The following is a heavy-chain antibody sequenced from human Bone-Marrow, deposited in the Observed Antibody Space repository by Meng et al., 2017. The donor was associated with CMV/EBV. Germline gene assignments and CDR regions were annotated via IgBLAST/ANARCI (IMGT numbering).Heavy chain of an antibody. J-gene: IGHJ6*02. D-gene: IGHD1-26*01. CDR3: ATDPIVGATQGYYGMYV. Sequence: ASVKVSCKASGYTFTGYYMHWVRQAPGQGLEWMGWINPNSGGTNYAQKFQGRVTMTRDTSISTAYMELSRLRSDDTAVYYCATDPIVGATQGYYGMYVWGQGTTVTVSS. V-gene: IGHV1-2*02. CDR1: GYTFTGYY. CDR2: INPNSGGT.